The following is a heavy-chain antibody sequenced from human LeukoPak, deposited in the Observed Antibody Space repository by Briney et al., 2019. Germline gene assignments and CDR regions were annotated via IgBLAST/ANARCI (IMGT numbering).Heavy chain of an antibody. CDR1: GFTLSSYA. Sequence: GGSLRLSCAASGFTLSSYAMSWVRQAPGKGLEWVSAIIGSGSSTYYADSVKGRFTISRDNSKNTLFLQMNSLRAEDTAVYYCAKDRAQQLVLDFWGQGTLVTVSS. CDR2: IIGSGSST. D-gene: IGHD6-13*01. J-gene: IGHJ4*02. CDR3: AKDRAQQLVLDF. V-gene: IGHV3-23*01.